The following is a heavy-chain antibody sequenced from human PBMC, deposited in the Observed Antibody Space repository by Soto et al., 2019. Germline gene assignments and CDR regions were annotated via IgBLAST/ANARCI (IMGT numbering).Heavy chain of an antibody. CDR3: ASSMVRGGIGVDY. J-gene: IGHJ4*02. V-gene: IGHV3-74*01. Sequence: EVQLVESGGGLVQPGGSLRLSCAASGFTFSSYWMHWVRQAPGKGLVWVSRLNSDGGSTSYADSVKGRFTISRDNAKNTLYLQMNSLRAEDTAVYYCASSMVRGGIGVDYWGQGTLVTVSS. D-gene: IGHD3-10*01. CDR2: LNSDGGST. CDR1: GFTFSSYW.